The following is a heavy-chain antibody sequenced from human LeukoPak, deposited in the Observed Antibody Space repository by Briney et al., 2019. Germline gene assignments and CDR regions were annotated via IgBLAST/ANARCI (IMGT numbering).Heavy chain of an antibody. D-gene: IGHD3-22*01. Sequence: GGSLRLSCAASGFTFSSYGMHWVRQAPGKGLEWVAFIRYDGSNKYYADSVKGRFTISRDNSKNTLYLQMNSLRAEDTAVYYCARSSTTYYYDTSSHYWGQGTLVTVSS. CDR2: IRYDGSNK. J-gene: IGHJ4*02. CDR1: GFTFSSYG. CDR3: ARSSTTYYYDTSSHY. V-gene: IGHV3-30*02.